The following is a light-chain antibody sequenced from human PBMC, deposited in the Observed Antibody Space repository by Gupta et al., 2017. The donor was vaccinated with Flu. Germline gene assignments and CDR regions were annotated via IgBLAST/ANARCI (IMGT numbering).Light chain of an antibody. CDR2: AAS. CDR3: RRSYGTPQT. CDR1: QSISSY. J-gene: IGKJ2*01. V-gene: IGKV1-39*01. Sequence: PSSLSASVGDRVTITCRSSQSISSYLNSYQQKPGTAPKLLLYAASSSQSAVLSRLSGSGSATAFTLTIIRLLPADFATYYCRRSYGTPQTFGQGTKMAIK.